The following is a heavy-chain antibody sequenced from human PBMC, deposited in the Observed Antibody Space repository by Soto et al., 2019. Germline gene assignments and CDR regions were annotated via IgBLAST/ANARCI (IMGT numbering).Heavy chain of an antibody. V-gene: IGHV1-18*01. D-gene: IGHD5-12*01. CDR1: GYTFTSYG. Sequence: GASVKVSCKASGYTFTSYGISWVRQAPGQGLEWIGWINANDGDTNYAQKLQGRVTVTRDTSIRTVYMELSSLRSGDTAVYYCARESGGATATLDYYYFYMDVWGKGTTVTVSS. CDR2: INANDGDT. CDR3: ARESGGATATLDYYYFYMDV. J-gene: IGHJ6*03.